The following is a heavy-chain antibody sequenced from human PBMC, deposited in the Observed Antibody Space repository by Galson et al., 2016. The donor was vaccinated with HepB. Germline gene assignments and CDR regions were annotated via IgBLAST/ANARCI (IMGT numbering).Heavy chain of an antibody. J-gene: IGHJ6*02. Sequence: SLRLSCAASGFTFTSYAMNWVRQAPGKGLEWVSAISGTGATTHYADSVQGRFTISSDNSRNTVYLEMNSLRAEDTAVYYCAKGSTIAARRLVVSYGMDVWGQGTAVTVSS. CDR3: AKGSTIAARRLVVSYGMDV. V-gene: IGHV3-23*01. CDR2: ISGTGATT. D-gene: IGHD6-6*01. CDR1: GFTFTSYA.